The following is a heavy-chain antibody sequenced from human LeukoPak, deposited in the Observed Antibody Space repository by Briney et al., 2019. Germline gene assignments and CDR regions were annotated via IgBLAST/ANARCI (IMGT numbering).Heavy chain of an antibody. CDR3: ARVGDGLNDAFDI. CDR1: GYTFTGYY. D-gene: IGHD5-24*01. CDR2: INPNTGGT. Sequence: ASVKVSCKASGYTFTGYYMNWVRQAPGQGLEWLGRINPNTGGTNYAQNFQGRVTITRDTSISTAYMEVSRLRSDDTAVYYCARVGDGLNDAFDIWGQGTMVTVSS. V-gene: IGHV1-2*06. J-gene: IGHJ3*02.